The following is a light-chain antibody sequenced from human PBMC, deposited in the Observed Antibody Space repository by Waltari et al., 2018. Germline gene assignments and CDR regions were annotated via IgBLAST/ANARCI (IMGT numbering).Light chain of an antibody. CDR2: DVS. J-gene: IGLJ3*02. Sequence: QSALTQPASVSGSPGQSITISCTGTKSDVSAYQYISWYQQNPGKAPKLIIFDVSRRPSGVSYRFSGSKSGSTASLTISGLQAGDEADYYCSSYTTSATWVFGGGTRVAVL. V-gene: IGLV2-14*03. CDR3: SSYTTSATWV. CDR1: KSDVSAYQY.